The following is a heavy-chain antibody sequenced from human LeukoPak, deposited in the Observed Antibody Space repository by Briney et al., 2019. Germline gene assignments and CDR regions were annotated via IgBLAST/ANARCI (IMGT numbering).Heavy chain of an antibody. Sequence: SETLSLTCAVSIDSTSGNYWSWVRQSPGKGLEWIGEVHRSGRTNYMPSLKSRVTISIDKSKDQISLDLTSVTAADTAVYYCATEILGAPTPGAYWGQGTLATVSS. CDR3: ATEILGAPTPGAY. D-gene: IGHD2-8*02. J-gene: IGHJ4*02. CDR2: VHRSGRT. V-gene: IGHV4-4*02. CDR1: IDSTSGNY.